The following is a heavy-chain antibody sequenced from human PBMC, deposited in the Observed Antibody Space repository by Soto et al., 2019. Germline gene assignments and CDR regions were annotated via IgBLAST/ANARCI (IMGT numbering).Heavy chain of an antibody. Sequence: ASVKVSCKASGYTFTSYGISWVRQAPGQGLEWMGWISAYNGNTNYAQKLQGRVTMTTDTSTSTAYMELRSLRSDDTAVYYCAREGGITMVRGVIDWFDPWGQGTLVTVSS. J-gene: IGHJ5*02. CDR3: AREGGITMVRGVIDWFDP. V-gene: IGHV1-18*01. CDR2: ISAYNGNT. D-gene: IGHD3-10*01. CDR1: GYTFTSYG.